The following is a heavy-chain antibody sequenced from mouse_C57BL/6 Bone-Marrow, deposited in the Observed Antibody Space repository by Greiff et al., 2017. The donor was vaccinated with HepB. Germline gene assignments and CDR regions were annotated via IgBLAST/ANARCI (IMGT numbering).Heavy chain of an antibody. CDR1: GFNIKDDY. CDR2: IDPENGDT. V-gene: IGHV14-4*01. Sequence: VQLKESGAELVRPGASVKLSCTASGFNIKDDYMHWVKQRPEQGLEWIGWIDPENGDTEYASKFQGKATITADTSSNTAYLQLSSLTSEDTAVYYCTTSDYYSNLFAYWGQGTLVTVSA. D-gene: IGHD2-5*01. CDR3: TTSDYYSNLFAY. J-gene: IGHJ3*01.